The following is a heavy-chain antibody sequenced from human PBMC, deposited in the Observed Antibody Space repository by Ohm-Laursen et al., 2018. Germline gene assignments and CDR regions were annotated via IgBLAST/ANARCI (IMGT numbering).Heavy chain of an antibody. CDR3: ARDRTYCSSTSCYNVPRGYFDY. CDR2: IWYDGSNK. J-gene: IGHJ4*02. D-gene: IGHD2-2*02. V-gene: IGHV3-33*01. CDR1: GFTFSSYG. Sequence: RSLRLSCSASGFTFSSYGMHWVRQAPGKGLEWVAVIWYDGSNKYYADSVKGRLTISRDNSKNTLYLQMNSLRAEDTAVYYCARDRTYCSSTSCYNVPRGYFDYWGQGTLVTVSS.